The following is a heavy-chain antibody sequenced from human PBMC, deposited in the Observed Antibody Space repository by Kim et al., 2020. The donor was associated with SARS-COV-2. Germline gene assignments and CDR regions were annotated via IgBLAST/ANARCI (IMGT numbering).Heavy chain of an antibody. J-gene: IGHJ4*02. CDR1: GFTFSSYG. D-gene: IGHD3-10*01. CDR2: ISYDGSNK. Sequence: GGSLRLSCAASGFTFSSYGMHWVRQAPGKGLEWVAVISYDGSNKYYADSVKGRFTISRDNSKNTLYLQMNSLRAEDTAVYYCAKDFHRFGEPDFDYWGQGTLVTVSS. CDR3: AKDFHRFGEPDFDY. V-gene: IGHV3-30*18.